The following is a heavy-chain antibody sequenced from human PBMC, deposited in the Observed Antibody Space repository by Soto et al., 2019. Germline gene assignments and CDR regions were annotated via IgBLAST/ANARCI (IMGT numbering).Heavy chain of an antibody. CDR1: GYTFTGYY. J-gene: IGHJ4*02. CDR2: INPNSGGT. D-gene: IGHD3-22*01. Sequence: ASVKVSCKASGYTFTGYYMHWVRQAPGQGLEWMGWINPNSGGTNYAQKFQGRVTMTRDTSTSTAYMELSRLRSDDTAVYYCARGFLYDYDSTGYFYYFDHWGQRTLVIAPQ. V-gene: IGHV1-2*02. CDR3: ARGFLYDYDSTGYFYYFDH.